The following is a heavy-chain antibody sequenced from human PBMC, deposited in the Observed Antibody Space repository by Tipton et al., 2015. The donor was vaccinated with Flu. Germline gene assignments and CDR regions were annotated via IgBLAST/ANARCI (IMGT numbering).Heavy chain of an antibody. CDR1: GDSIRSYY. V-gene: IGHV4-4*09. J-gene: IGHJ4*02. CDR3: ARADNSGYYGWPYYFDY. CDR2: MSNSGRT. D-gene: IGHD3-22*01. Sequence: TLSLTCTVSGDSIRSYYWTWIRQPPGKGLEYIGYMSNSGRTNYNPPLKTRVTISLDKSKNRFSLRLSSVTAADTAVYYCARADNSGYYGWPYYFDYWGQGTLVTVSS.